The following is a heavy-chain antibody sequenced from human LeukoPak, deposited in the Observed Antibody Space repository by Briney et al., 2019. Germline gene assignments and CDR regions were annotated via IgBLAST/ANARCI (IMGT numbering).Heavy chain of an antibody. CDR3: AWGYSYGEGGFDY. CDR1: GFTFSSYG. Sequence: PGRSLRLSCADSGFTFSSYGMHWVRQAPGKGLEWVAVISYDGSNKYYADSVKGRFTISRDNSKNTLYLQMNSLRAEDTAVYYCAWGYSYGEGGFDYWGQGTLVTVSS. CDR2: ISYDGSNK. J-gene: IGHJ4*02. V-gene: IGHV3-30*03. D-gene: IGHD5-18*01.